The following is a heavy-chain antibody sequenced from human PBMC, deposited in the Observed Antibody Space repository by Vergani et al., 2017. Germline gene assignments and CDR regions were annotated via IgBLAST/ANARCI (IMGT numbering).Heavy chain of an antibody. J-gene: IGHJ5*02. CDR1: GFTFSSYG. D-gene: IGHD6-13*01. Sequence: QVQLVESGGGVVQPGRSLRLSCAASGFTFSSYGMHWVRQAPGKGLEWVAVIWYDGSNKYYADSVKGRFTISRDNSKNTLYVQMNSLRAEDTAVYYCARDGRDSSSWYRGYWFDPWGQGTLVTVSS. CDR3: ARDGRDSSSWYRGYWFDP. CDR2: IWYDGSNK. V-gene: IGHV3-33*01.